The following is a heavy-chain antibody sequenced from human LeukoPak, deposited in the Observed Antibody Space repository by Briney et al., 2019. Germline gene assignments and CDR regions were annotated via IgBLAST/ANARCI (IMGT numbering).Heavy chain of an antibody. CDR2: VIGSVAST. CDR3: ARDRYYYDSSGYYSWYFDL. V-gene: IGHV3-23*01. D-gene: IGHD3-22*01. Sequence: SGGSLRLSCAASGFTFSNYAMSWVRQSPGKGLEWVSMVIGSVASTFYADSVKGRFTISRDNSKNTLYLQMNSLRAEDTAVYYCARDRYYYDSSGYYSWYFDLWGRGTLVTVSS. J-gene: IGHJ2*01. CDR1: GFTFSNYA.